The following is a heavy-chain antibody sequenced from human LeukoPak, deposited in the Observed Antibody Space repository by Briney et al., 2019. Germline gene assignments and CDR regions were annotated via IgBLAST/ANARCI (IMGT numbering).Heavy chain of an antibody. D-gene: IGHD6-13*01. V-gene: IGHV4-59*01. J-gene: IGHJ4*02. CDR3: ARRGYSSSWLFDY. CDR1: GGSISSYY. Sequence: SETLSLTCTVSGGSISSYYWSWLRQPPGKGLEWIGYIYYSGSTNYNPSLKSRVTISVDTSKNQFSLKLSSVTAADTAVYYCARRGYSSSWLFDYWGQGTLVTVSS. CDR2: IYYSGST.